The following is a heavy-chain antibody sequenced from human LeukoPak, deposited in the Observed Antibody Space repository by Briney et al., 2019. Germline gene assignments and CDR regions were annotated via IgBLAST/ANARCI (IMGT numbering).Heavy chain of an antibody. CDR1: GGSISSYY. J-gene: IGHJ4*02. V-gene: IGHV4-59*01. D-gene: IGHD3-3*01. Sequence: SETLSLTCTVSGGSISSYYWSWIRQPPGRGLEWIGYIYYSGSTNYNPSLKSRVTISVDTSKNQFSLKLSSVTAADTAVYYCARVLREYDFWSGWYFDYWGQGTLVTVSS. CDR2: IYYSGST. CDR3: ARVLREYDFWSGWYFDY.